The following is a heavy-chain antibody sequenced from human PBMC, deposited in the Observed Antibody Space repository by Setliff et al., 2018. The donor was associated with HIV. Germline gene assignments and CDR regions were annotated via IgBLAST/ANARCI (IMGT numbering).Heavy chain of an antibody. CDR3: ASPTAIPH. V-gene: IGHV1-3*01. CDR2: INLVTGKT. J-gene: IGHJ4*02. D-gene: IGHD2-21*02. CDR1: GYTFTQSHD. Sequence: ASVKVSCKTSGYTFTQSHDLHWVRQVPGQGPEWMGWINLVTGKTAYLQNFQGRVTITRDTSASTAYMELSSLRPEDTAVYYCASPTAIPHWGQGTLVTVS.